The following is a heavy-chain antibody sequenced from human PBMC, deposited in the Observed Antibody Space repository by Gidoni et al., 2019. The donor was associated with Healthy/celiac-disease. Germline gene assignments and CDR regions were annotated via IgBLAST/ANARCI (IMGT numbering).Heavy chain of an antibody. Sequence: EVQLVESGGGLVQPGRSLRLSCAAPGFTFDDYAMHWVRQAPGKGLEWVSGISWNSGSIGYADSVNGRFTISRDNAKNSLYLQMNSLRAEDTALYYCAKDFSLLGEYAFGYWGQGTLVTVSS. CDR3: AKDFSLLGEYAFGY. J-gene: IGHJ4*02. V-gene: IGHV3-9*01. CDR1: GFTFDDYA. D-gene: IGHD2-8*01. CDR2: ISWNSGSI.